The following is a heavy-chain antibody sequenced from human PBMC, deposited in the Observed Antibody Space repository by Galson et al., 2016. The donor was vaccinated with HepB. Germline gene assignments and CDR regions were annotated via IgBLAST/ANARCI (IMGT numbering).Heavy chain of an antibody. V-gene: IGHV4-39*07. CDR2: IYQSGTT. CDR3: ARAIIAVGGERFDP. D-gene: IGHD6-19*01. J-gene: IGHJ5*02. Sequence: LSLTCTVSGGSISSDKYYWGWLRQPPGKGLEWIASIYQSGTTYDNPSLKSRVSMSVDTSKNQFSLRLTSVTAADTAVYFCARAIIAVGGERFDPWGQGTLVTVSS. CDR1: GGSISSDKYY.